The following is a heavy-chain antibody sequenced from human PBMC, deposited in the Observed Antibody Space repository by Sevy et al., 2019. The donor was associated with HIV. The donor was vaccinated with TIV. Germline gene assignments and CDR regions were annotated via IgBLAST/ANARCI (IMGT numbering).Heavy chain of an antibody. D-gene: IGHD2-15*01. Sequence: GGSLRLSCAASGFTFSSDAMSWVRQAPGKGLEWVSAISGSGGSTYYADSVKGRFTISRDNSKNTLYLQMNSLRAEDTAVYYCAKESCSEPYYGMDVWGQGTTVTVSS. CDR2: ISGSGGST. V-gene: IGHV3-23*01. CDR1: GFTFSSDA. J-gene: IGHJ6*02. CDR3: AKESCSEPYYGMDV.